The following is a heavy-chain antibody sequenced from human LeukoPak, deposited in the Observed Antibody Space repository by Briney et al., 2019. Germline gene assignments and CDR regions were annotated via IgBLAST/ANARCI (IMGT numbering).Heavy chain of an antibody. CDR3: AKARDGYDSGSYYNGPNDY. Sequence: GGSLRLSCAASGFPFSSYWMSWVRQAPGKGLEWVANIKQDGGEKFYVDSVKGRFTISRDNAKNSLYLQMNSLRAEDTAVYYCAKARDGYDSGSYYNGPNDYWGQGTLVTVSS. CDR1: GFPFSSYW. J-gene: IGHJ4*02. V-gene: IGHV3-7*03. D-gene: IGHD3-10*01. CDR2: IKQDGGEK.